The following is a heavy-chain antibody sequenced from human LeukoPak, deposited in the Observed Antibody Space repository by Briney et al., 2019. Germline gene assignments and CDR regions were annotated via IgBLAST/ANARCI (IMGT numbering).Heavy chain of an antibody. CDR1: GGSISTSSYY. J-gene: IGHJ4*02. Sequence: SETLSLTCTVSGGSISTSSYYWGWVRQPPGKGLEWIGNIFYSGSTNYNPSLKSRVTISVDTSKNQFSLKLSSVTAADTAVYYCARMKSGSSGVDYWGQGTLVTVSS. CDR2: IFYSGST. D-gene: IGHD1-26*01. CDR3: ARMKSGSSGVDY. V-gene: IGHV4-39*07.